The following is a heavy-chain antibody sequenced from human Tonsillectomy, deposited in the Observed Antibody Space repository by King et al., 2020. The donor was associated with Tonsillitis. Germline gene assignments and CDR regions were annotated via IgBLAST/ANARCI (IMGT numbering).Heavy chain of an antibody. J-gene: IGHJ4*02. V-gene: IGHV3-30*02. CDR3: AKDPTGGWFGEELNYFDY. CDR2: IRYDGSKK. D-gene: IGHD3-10*01. Sequence: VQLVESGGGVVQPGGSLRLSCAASGFTFSCYGMHWVRQAPGKGLEWVAFIRYDGSKKSYPDSGKGRFTISRDNSKNTLYVQMHSLRADDTAVYYCAKDPTGGWFGEELNYFDYWGQGTLVTVSS. CDR1: GFTFSCYG.